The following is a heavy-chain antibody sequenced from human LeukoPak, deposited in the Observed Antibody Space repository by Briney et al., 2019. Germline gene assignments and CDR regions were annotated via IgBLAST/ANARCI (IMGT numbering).Heavy chain of an antibody. Sequence: GESLKISCKGSGYSFSSYWIGWVRQMPGKGLEWMGIIFPADSDTRYSPSFQGQVTISADKSISTAYLQWSSLKASDTAMYHCARAYSSGWYEHYYYAMDVWGQGTTVTVSS. J-gene: IGHJ6*02. CDR1: GYSFSSYW. V-gene: IGHV5-51*01. CDR3: ARAYSSGWYEHYYYAMDV. D-gene: IGHD6-19*01. CDR2: IFPADSDT.